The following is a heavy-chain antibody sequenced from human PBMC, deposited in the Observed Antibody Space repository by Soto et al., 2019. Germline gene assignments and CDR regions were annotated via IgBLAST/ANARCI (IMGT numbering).Heavy chain of an antibody. Sequence: QVQLVESGGGVVQPGRSLRLSCAASGFTFSSYAMHWVRQAPGKGLEWVAVISYDGSNKYYADSVKGRFTISRDNSKNPLYLQMNSLRAEDTAVYYCLVRATTLGYFDYWGQGTLVTVSS. J-gene: IGHJ4*02. D-gene: IGHD5-12*01. CDR2: ISYDGSNK. CDR1: GFTFSSYA. V-gene: IGHV3-30-3*01. CDR3: LVRATTLGYFDY.